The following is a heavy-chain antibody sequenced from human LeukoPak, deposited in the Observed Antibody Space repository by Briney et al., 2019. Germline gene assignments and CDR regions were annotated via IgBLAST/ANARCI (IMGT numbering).Heavy chain of an antibody. CDR3: ARDCGGDCYSEDYYMDV. J-gene: IGHJ6*03. Sequence: SETLSLTCTVSGGSISSGDYYWSWIRQPPGKGLEWIGYIYYSGSAYYNPSLKSRVTISVDTSKNQFSLKLSSVTVADTAVYYCARDCGGDCYSEDYYMDVWGKGTTVTVSS. V-gene: IGHV4-30-4*08. CDR1: GGSISSGDYY. D-gene: IGHD2-21*01. CDR2: IYYSGSA.